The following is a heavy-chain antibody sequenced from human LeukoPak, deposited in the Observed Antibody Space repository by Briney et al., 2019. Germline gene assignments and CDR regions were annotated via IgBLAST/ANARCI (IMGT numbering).Heavy chain of an antibody. V-gene: IGHV1-24*01. D-gene: IGHD2-2*01. J-gene: IGHJ4*02. CDR2: FDPEDGET. CDR3: ATGDCSSTSCPGLGDY. CDR1: GYTLTELS. Sequence: ASVKVSCKVSGYTLTELSMHWVRQAPGKGLEWMGGFDPEDGETIYAQKFQGRVTMTEDTSTDTAYMELSSLRSEDTAVYYCATGDCSSTSCPGLGDYWGQGTLVTVSS.